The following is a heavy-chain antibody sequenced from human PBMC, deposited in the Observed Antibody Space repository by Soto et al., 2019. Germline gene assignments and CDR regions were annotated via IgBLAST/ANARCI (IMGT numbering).Heavy chain of an antibody. J-gene: IGHJ5*01. CDR3: ARDASRNPCLYRLDP. V-gene: IGHV4-59*01. D-gene: IGHD3-16*01. CDR2: ISYSGST. Sequence: PSETLSLTCSVSGDSISRNYWGWIRQPPGQGLEWVGSISYSGSTFHNPSLKSRVTISMDTSKNQLSLRLTSVTAADTAVYYCARDASRNPCLYRLDPWCQEALVAAST. CDR1: GDSISRNY.